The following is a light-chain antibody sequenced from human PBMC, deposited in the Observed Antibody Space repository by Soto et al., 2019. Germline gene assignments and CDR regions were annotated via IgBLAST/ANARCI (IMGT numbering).Light chain of an antibody. V-gene: IGKV3-15*01. CDR2: GAS. J-gene: IGKJ1*01. CDR1: QSFISN. CDR3: QQYNNWPPWT. Sequence: EIVMTQSPATLSVSPGERATLSCRASQSFISNLSWYQHRPGQAPRLLMYGASTRATGIPARFSGSGSGTEFTLTISSLQSEDFAIYYCQQYNNWPPWTFGQGTKVDI.